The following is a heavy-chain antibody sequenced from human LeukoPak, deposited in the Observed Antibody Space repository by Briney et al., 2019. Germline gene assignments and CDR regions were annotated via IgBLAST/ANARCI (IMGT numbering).Heavy chain of an antibody. CDR1: GGSFSGYY. V-gene: IGHV4-34*01. D-gene: IGHD3-22*01. J-gene: IGHJ5*02. CDR2: INHSGST. Sequence: SETLSLTCAVYGGSFSGYYWSWIRQPPAKGLEWIGEINHSGSTNYNPSLKSRVTISVDTSKNQFSLKLSSVTAADTAVYYCASDGTGAGYYYDSSGYSSWGQGTLVTVSS. CDR3: ASDGTGAGYYYDSSGYSS.